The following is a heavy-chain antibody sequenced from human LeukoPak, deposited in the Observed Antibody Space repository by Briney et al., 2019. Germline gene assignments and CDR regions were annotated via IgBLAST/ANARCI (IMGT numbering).Heavy chain of an antibody. Sequence: SEALSLTCAVYGGSFSGYYWSWIRPPPGKGLEWIGEINHSGSTNYNPSLKSRVTISVDTSKNQFSLKLSSVTAADTAVYYCARGYCSSNSCYTYGMDVWGQGATVTVSS. CDR3: ARGYCSSNSCYTYGMDV. CDR1: GGSFSGYY. D-gene: IGHD2-2*02. V-gene: IGHV4-34*01. CDR2: INHSGST. J-gene: IGHJ6*02.